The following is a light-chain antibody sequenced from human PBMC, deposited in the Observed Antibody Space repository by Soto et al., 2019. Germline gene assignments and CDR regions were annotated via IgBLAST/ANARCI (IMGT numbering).Light chain of an antibody. CDR1: SSDVGGYNY. CDR2: DVS. Sequence: QSALTQPASVSGSPGQSIAISCTGTSSDVGGYNYVSWYQRHPGKTPKLIIYDVSNRPSGVSDRFSGSRSGNTASLTISGLQAEDEADYYCSSYTTSHTVVFGGGTKLTVL. V-gene: IGLV2-14*03. CDR3: SSYTTSHTVV. J-gene: IGLJ3*02.